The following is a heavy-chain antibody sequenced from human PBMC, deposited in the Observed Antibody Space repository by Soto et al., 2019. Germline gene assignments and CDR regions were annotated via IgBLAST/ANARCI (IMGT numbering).Heavy chain of an antibody. CDR1: GGSISSGDYY. J-gene: IGHJ4*02. CDR2: IYYSGST. CDR3: ARANIKDIVVVPAAVDY. Sequence: SETLSLTCTVSGGSISSGDYYWSWIRQPPGKGLEWIGYIYYSGSTYYNPSLKSRVTISVDTSKNQFSLKLSSVTAADTAVYYCARANIKDIVVVPAAVDYWGQGTLVTVSS. V-gene: IGHV4-30-4*01. D-gene: IGHD2-2*01.